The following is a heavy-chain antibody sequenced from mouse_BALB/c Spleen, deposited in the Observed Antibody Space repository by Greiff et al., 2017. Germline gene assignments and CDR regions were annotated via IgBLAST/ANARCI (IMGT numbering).Heavy chain of an antibody. D-gene: IGHD2-3*01. Sequence: EVQRVESGGGLVQPGGSRKLSCAASGFTFSSFGMHWVRQAPEKGLEWVAYISSGSSTIYYADTVKGRFTISRDNPKNTPFLQMTSLRSEDTAMYYCARWLLDYAMDYWGQGTSVTVSS. V-gene: IGHV5-17*02. CDR1: GFTFSSFG. CDR3: ARWLLDYAMDY. CDR2: ISSGSSTI. J-gene: IGHJ4*01.